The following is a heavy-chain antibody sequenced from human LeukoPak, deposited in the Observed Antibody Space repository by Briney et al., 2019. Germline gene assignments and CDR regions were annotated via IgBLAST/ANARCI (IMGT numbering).Heavy chain of an antibody. Sequence: GGSLTLSCAASAFTFSDYSMNWVRQAPGKGLEWISYISGRSSTIYYADSVRGRFTISRDNAKNSMYLQMNSLRAEDTAVYYCARDRLTSGSYFFDYWGQGTLLRVSS. CDR3: ARDRLTSGSYFFDY. V-gene: IGHV3-48*01. D-gene: IGHD1-26*01. J-gene: IGHJ4*02. CDR2: ISGRSSTI. CDR1: AFTFSDYS.